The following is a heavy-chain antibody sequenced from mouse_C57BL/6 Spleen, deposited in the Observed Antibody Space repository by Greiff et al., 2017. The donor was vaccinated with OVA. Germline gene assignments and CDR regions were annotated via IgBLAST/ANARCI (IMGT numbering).Heavy chain of an antibody. V-gene: IGHV5-9-1*02. CDR3: TRDYYGRGGDEYAMDY. J-gene: IGHJ4*01. Sequence: VQLKESGEGLVKPGGSLKLSCAASGFTFSSYAMSWVRQTPEKRLEWVAYISSGGDYIYYADTVKGRFTISRDNARNTLYLQMSSLKSEDTDMYYCTRDYYGRGGDEYAMDYWGQGTSVTVSS. CDR1: GFTFSSYA. D-gene: IGHD1-1*01. CDR2: ISSGGDYI.